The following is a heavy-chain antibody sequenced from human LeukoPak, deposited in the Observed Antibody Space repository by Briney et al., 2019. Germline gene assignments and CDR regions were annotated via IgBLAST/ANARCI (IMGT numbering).Heavy chain of an antibody. CDR3: ARSRYYYDSSGYSPPDY. CDR1: GGTFSSYA. D-gene: IGHD3-22*01. J-gene: IGHJ4*02. CDR2: IIPILGIA. Sequence: SVKVSCKASGGTFSSYAISWVRQAPGQGLEWMGRIIPILGIANYAQKFQGRVTITADKSTSTAYMELSSLRSEDTAVYYCARSRYYYDSSGYSPPDYWGQGTLVTVSS. V-gene: IGHV1-69*04.